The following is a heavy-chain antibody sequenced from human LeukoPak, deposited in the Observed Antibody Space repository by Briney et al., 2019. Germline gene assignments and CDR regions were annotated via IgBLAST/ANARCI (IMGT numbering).Heavy chain of an antibody. CDR2: IIPIFGTA. D-gene: IGHD5-18*01. V-gene: IGHV1-69*13. CDR1: GGTFSSYA. J-gene: IGHJ6*04. Sequence: VASVKVSCKASGGTFSSYAISWERQAPGQGLECMGGIIPIFGTANYAQKFQGRVTITADESTSTAYMELSSLRSEDTAVYYCAVYSYGWYYGMYVWGKGTTVTVSS. CDR3: AVYSYGWYYGMYV.